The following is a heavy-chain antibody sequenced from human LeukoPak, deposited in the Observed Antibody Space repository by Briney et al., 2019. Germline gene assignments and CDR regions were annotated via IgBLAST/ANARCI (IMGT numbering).Heavy chain of an antibody. V-gene: IGHV3-74*01. CDR2: INSDGSST. Sequence: GGSLRLSCAASGFTFSSYWMHWVRQAPGKGLVWVSRINSDGSSTSYADSVKGRFTISRDNSKNTLYLQMNSLRAEDTAVYYCAKEINVLLWFGGANWFDPGGQGTLVTVSS. J-gene: IGHJ5*02. CDR3: AKEINVLLWFGGANWFDP. D-gene: IGHD3-10*01. CDR1: GFTFSSYW.